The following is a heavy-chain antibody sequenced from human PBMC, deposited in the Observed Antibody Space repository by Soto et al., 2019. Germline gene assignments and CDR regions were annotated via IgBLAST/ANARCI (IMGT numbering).Heavy chain of an antibody. CDR3: ARLGGYYQALDS. D-gene: IGHD3-22*01. V-gene: IGHV4-59*08. J-gene: IGHJ4*02. CDR2: IYYAGSF. CDR1: NDSITPYY. Sequence: SETLSLTCTISNDSITPYYWSWIRQSPGKGLEWIGYIYYAGSFTYNPSLKSRVTISLNTSKNEVSLRLTSVTAADTAVYYCARLGGYYQALDSWGQGTLVTVS.